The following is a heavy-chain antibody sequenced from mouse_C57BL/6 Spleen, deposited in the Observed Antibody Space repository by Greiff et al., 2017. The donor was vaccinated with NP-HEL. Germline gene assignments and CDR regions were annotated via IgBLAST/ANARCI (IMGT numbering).Heavy chain of an antibody. D-gene: IGHD2-2*01. Sequence: EVKLMESGGGLVKPGGSLKLSCAASGFTFSDYGMHWVRQAPEKGLEWVAYISSGSSTIYYADTVKGRFTISRDNAKNTLFRQMTSLRSEDTAMYYWARPGGNDGYYFDYWGQGTTLTVSS. CDR1: GFTFSDYG. CDR3: ARPGGNDGYYFDY. CDR2: ISSGSSTI. V-gene: IGHV5-17*01. J-gene: IGHJ2*01.